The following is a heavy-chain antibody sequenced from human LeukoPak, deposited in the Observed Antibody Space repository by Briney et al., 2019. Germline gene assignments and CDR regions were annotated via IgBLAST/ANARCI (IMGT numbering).Heavy chain of an antibody. CDR1: GFNIRTTY. Sequence: GGSLRLSCAASGFNIRTTYMSWVRQAPGKGLEWVSLIKSGGDTYYADSVKGRFTISRDNSQNTLYLQMNSLRAADTAVYYCARAYGGVINLDYWGQGTLVTVSS. CDR2: IKSGGDT. V-gene: IGHV3-53*01. J-gene: IGHJ4*02. CDR3: ARAYGGVINLDY. D-gene: IGHD3-16*01.